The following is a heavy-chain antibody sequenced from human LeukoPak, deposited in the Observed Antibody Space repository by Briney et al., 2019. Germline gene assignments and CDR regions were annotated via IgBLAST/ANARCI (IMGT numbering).Heavy chain of an antibody. Sequence: SETLSLTCAVYGGSFSGYYWSWIRQPLGKGLEWIGEINHSGSTNYNPSLKSRVTISVDTSKNQFSLKLSSVTAADTAVYYCARAATVEYWGQGTLVTVSS. D-gene: IGHD4-17*01. J-gene: IGHJ4*02. V-gene: IGHV4-34*01. CDR1: GGSFSGYY. CDR3: ARAATVEY. CDR2: INHSGST.